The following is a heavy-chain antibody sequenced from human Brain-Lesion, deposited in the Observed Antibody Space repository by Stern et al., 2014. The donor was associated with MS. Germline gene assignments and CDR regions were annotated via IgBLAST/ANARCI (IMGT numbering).Heavy chain of an antibody. CDR3: AKDRQYLTYFFDH. J-gene: IGHJ5*02. V-gene: IGHV3-30*18. D-gene: IGHD2/OR15-2a*01. Sequence: VQLVESGGGVVQPGRPLRLSCVASGFTFGSCAMHWVRQAPGKGLEWVAGASYDGSNKYYADSVKGRFTISRDNSRNTLYMQMSSLRPEDTAVYYCAKDRQYLTYFFDHWGQGSLVTVSS. CDR1: GFTFGSCA. CDR2: ASYDGSNK.